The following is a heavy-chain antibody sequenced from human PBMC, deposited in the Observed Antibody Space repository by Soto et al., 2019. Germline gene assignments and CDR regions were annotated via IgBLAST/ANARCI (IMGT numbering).Heavy chain of an antibody. V-gene: IGHV1-8*01. CDR3: ARGNPFNYAGFDV. Sequence: QAHLEQSGAEVKRPGASVTVSCKASGYTFSDFDLNWLRQAAGQGPEWMGWMNAKSGDTFSAQRFQGKFSMTWDTSLNTAYMEVGSLTSDDAAIYYCARGNPFNYAGFDVWGQGTTVAVSS. CDR1: GYTFSDFD. J-gene: IGHJ6*02. CDR2: MNAKSGDT. D-gene: IGHD3-16*01.